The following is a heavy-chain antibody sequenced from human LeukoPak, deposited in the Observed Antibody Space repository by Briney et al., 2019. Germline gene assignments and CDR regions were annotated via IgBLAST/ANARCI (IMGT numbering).Heavy chain of an antibody. CDR2: ISAYNGNT. V-gene: IGHV1-18*01. CDR1: GYTFTSYG. D-gene: IGHD2-2*01. CDR3: ARDLGYCSSTSCYDHFDY. J-gene: IGHJ4*02. Sequence: ASVKVSCKASGYTFTSYGISWVRQAPGQGLEWMGWISAYNGNTNYAQKRQGRVTMTTDTSTSTAYMELRSLRSDDTAVYYCARDLGYCSSTSCYDHFDYWGQGTLVTVSS.